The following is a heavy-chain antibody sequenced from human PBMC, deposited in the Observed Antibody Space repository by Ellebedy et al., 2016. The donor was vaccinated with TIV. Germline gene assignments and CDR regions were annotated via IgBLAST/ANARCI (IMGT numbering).Heavy chain of an antibody. V-gene: IGHV3-7*01. J-gene: IGHJ3*02. CDR2: INQDGSEK. Sequence: GGSLRLSCAVSGFSFSSYWMSWVRQAPGKGLEWVANINQDGSEKYYVDSVRGRFTISRDNAKNSLYLQMSSLRAEDTAVYYCATDGSYGDYLSPTHAFVIWGQGTMVTVSS. D-gene: IGHD4-17*01. CDR3: ATDGSYGDYLSPTHAFVI. CDR1: GFSFSSYW.